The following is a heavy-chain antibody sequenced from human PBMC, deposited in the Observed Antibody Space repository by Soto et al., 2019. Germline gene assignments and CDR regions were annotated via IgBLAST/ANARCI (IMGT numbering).Heavy chain of an antibody. J-gene: IGHJ4*02. CDR2: IYSSGTT. CDR3: ARNFDIAATGTAFGS. D-gene: IGHD6-13*01. V-gene: IGHV4-4*07. Sequence: QVQLQESGPSLVRPSETLSLTCSVSGGSISGHYWSWIRLPAGRRLQWVGRIYSSGTTNYNPSLKSRVRMSVDTDRNSFSLRLDSVTAADTAVYYCARNFDIAATGTAFGSWGRGVLVTVSS. CDR1: GGSISGHY.